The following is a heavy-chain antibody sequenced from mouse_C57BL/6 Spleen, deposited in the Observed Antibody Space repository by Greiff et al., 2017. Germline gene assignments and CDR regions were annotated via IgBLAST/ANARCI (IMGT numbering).Heavy chain of an antibody. CDR1: GYSITSGNY. Sequence: VQLQESGPGLVKPSQSLSLTCSVTGYSITSGNYWNWIRQFPGNKLEWMGYISYDGSNNYNPSLKNRIPITRDTSKNQFFLKLNSVTTEDTATYYCARGGKGGFAYWGQGTLVTVSA. V-gene: IGHV3-6*01. J-gene: IGHJ3*01. CDR2: ISYDGSN. CDR3: ARGGKGGFAY. D-gene: IGHD1-1*02.